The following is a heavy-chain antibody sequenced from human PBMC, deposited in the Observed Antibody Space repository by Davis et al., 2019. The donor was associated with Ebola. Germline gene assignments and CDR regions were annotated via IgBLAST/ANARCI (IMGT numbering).Heavy chain of an antibody. J-gene: IGHJ4*02. CDR3: ARYSGTYRDY. CDR2: ISSSSSFM. V-gene: IGHV3-21*06. CDR1: GFTFSSYS. Sequence: GGSLRLSCAASGFTFSSYSMNWVRQAPGKGLEWVSSISSSSSFMFYADSVKGRFTISRDNAKNSLYLQMNSLRAEDTAVYYCARYSGTYRDYWGQGTLVTVSS. D-gene: IGHD1-26*01.